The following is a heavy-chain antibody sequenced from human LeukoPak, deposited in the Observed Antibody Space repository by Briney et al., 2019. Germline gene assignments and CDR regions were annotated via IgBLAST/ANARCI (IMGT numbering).Heavy chain of an antibody. J-gene: IGHJ4*02. CDR3: AKDYKADY. Sequence: GGSLRLACAASGFTFSSYAMTWVRQAPGKGLEWVSAISGSGDRTNYADSVKGRFTTSRDNSKNTLYLQMNRLRAEDTAVYYCAKDYKADYWGQGTLVTVSS. V-gene: IGHV3-23*01. D-gene: IGHD1-1*01. CDR1: GFTFSSYA. CDR2: ISGSGDRT.